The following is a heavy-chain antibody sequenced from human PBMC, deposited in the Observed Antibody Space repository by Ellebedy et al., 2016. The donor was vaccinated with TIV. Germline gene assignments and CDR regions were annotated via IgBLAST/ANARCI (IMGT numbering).Heavy chain of an antibody. CDR3: ARPSDIVATKGAFDI. V-gene: IGHV1-69*13. CDR2: IIPIFGTA. J-gene: IGHJ3*02. Sequence: SVKVSXXASGGTFSSYAISWVRQAPGQGLEWMGGIIPIFGTANYAQKFQGRVTITADESTSTAYMELTSLRSEDTAVYYCARPSDIVATKGAFDIWGQGTMVTVSS. CDR1: GGTFSSYA. D-gene: IGHD5-12*01.